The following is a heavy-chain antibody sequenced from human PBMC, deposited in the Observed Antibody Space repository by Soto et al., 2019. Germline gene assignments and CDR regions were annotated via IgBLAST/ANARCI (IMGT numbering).Heavy chain of an antibody. V-gene: IGHV3-66*01. D-gene: IGHD2-15*01. CDR1: GFTVSSKY. CDR3: ARDDVLCDGGRCYGIPLDV. J-gene: IGHJ6*04. Sequence: EVQLVESGGGLVQPGGSLRLSCAASGFTVSSKYMTWVRQAPGKGLEWVSLIQSGGTTYYADSVKGRVTISRDTSENTLHLQMDSRRVEDTAVYYCARDDVLCDGGRCYGIPLDVLGKGTTVTVSS. CDR2: IQSGGTT.